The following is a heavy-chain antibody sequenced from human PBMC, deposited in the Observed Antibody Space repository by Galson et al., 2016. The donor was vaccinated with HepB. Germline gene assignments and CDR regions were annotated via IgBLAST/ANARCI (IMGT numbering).Heavy chain of an antibody. D-gene: IGHD3-22*01. V-gene: IGHV4-59*08. J-gene: IGHJ5*02. Sequence: LTCTVSGGSISNYYWIWIRQPPGKGLEWIGYIYYSGSTNYNPSLKSRVTISVDTSKNQFSLQLSSVTAADTAVYYCARRRNYYDGSGYYNDWFDPWGQGTLVTVSS. CDR2: IYYSGST. CDR1: GGSISNYY. CDR3: ARRRNYYDGSGYYNDWFDP.